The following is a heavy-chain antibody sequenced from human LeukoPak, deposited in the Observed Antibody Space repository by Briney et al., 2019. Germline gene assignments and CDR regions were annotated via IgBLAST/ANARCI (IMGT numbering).Heavy chain of an antibody. CDR2: ISGSGGST. D-gene: IGHD4-17*01. CDR1: GFTFSSYA. CDR3: AKEGTVTTSAPVDFDY. V-gene: IGHV3-23*01. Sequence: PGGSLRLSCAASGFTFSSYAMSWVRQAPGKGLEWVSAISGSGGSTYYADSVKGRFTISRDNSKNTLYLQMNSLRAEDTAVYYCAKEGTVTTSAPVDFDYWGQGTLVTVSS. J-gene: IGHJ4*02.